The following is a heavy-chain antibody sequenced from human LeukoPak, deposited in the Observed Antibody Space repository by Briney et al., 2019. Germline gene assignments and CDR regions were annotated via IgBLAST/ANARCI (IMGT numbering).Heavy chain of an antibody. Sequence: SETLSLTCAVSGYSISSGYYWGWIRQPPGKGLEWIGSIYHSGSTNYNPSLKSRVTISVDTSKNQFSLKLSSVTAADTAVYYCARGVNTASFDYWGQGTLVTVSS. CDR3: ARGVNTASFDY. CDR2: IYHSGST. J-gene: IGHJ4*02. D-gene: IGHD5-18*01. CDR1: GYSISSGYY. V-gene: IGHV4-38-2*01.